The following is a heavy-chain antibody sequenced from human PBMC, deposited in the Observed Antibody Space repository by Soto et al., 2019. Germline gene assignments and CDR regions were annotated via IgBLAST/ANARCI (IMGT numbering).Heavy chain of an antibody. CDR2: IIPIFGTA. Sequence: ASVKVSCKASGGTFSSYAISWVRQAPGQGLEWMGGIIPIFGTANHAQKFQGRVTITADESTSTAYMELSSLRSEDTAVYYCARPRSPYDAFDIWGQGTMVTVSS. CDR1: GGTFSSYA. J-gene: IGHJ3*02. CDR3: ARPRSPYDAFDI. V-gene: IGHV1-69*01. D-gene: IGHD6-6*01.